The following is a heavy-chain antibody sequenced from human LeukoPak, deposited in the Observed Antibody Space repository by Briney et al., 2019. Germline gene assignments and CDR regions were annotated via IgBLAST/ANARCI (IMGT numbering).Heavy chain of an antibody. V-gene: IGHV1-8*01. J-gene: IGHJ5*02. Sequence: ASVKVSCKSSGYTFTRYDINWVRQAPGQGLEWMGWMNPNSGNTGYAQKFQGRVTMTRNTSISTAYMELSSLRSEDTAVYYCARRYCSGGSCYGRQRGYWFDPWGQGTLVTVSS. CDR3: ARRYCSGGSCYGRQRGYWFDP. CDR2: MNPNSGNT. D-gene: IGHD2-15*01. CDR1: GYTFTRYD.